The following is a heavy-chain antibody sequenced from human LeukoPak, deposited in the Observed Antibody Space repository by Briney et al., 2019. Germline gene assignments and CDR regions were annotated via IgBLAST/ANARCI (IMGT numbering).Heavy chain of an antibody. CDR2: ISYDGSNK. J-gene: IGHJ3*02. Sequence: GRSLRFSCAASGFTFSSYGMHWVRQAPGKGLEWVAVISYDGSNKYYADSVKGRFTISRDNSKNTLYLQMNSLRAEDTAVYYCAKNSYGYVDAFDIWGQGTMVTVSS. V-gene: IGHV3-30*18. D-gene: IGHD5-18*01. CDR1: GFTFSSYG. CDR3: AKNSYGYVDAFDI.